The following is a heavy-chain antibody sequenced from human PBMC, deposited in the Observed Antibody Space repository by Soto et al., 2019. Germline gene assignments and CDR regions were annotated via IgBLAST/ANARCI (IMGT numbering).Heavy chain of an antibody. CDR3: AKDRNFGVVIISVFDY. J-gene: IGHJ4*02. CDR1: GFTFSSYA. V-gene: IGHV3-23*01. D-gene: IGHD3-3*01. CDR2: ISGSGGST. Sequence: GVLRLSCAASGFTFSSYAMSWVRQAPGKGLEWVSAISGSGGSTYYADSVKGRFTISRDNSKNTLYLQMNSLRAEDTAVYYCAKDRNFGVVIISVFDYWGQGTLVTVSS.